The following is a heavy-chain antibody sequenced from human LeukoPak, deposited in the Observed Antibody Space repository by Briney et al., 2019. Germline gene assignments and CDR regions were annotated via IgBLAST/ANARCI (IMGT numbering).Heavy chain of an antibody. Sequence: GGSLRHSCSASGFTFSIYNMNWVRQAPGKGLEWVSYISSSSYTIYYADSVKGRFTISRDNAKNSLYLQMNSLRAEDTAVYYCARGLVRTSSGWYFDYWGQGTLVTVSS. CDR1: GFTFSIYN. V-gene: IGHV3-48*01. CDR3: ARGLVRTSSGWYFDY. CDR2: ISSSSYTI. J-gene: IGHJ4*02. D-gene: IGHD6-19*01.